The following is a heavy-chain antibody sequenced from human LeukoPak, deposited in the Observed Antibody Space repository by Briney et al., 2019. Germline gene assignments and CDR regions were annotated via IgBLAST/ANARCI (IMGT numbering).Heavy chain of an antibody. CDR3: ARDRMEYYYGSGSLKY. CDR1: GFTFSSYA. Sequence: GSLRLSCAASGFTFSSYAMHWVRQVPGKGLEWVAVISYDGSNKYYADSVKGRFTISRDNSKNTLYLQMNSLRAEDTAVYYCARDRMEYYYGSGSLKYWGQGTLVTVSS. CDR2: ISYDGSNK. V-gene: IGHV3-30-3*01. J-gene: IGHJ4*02. D-gene: IGHD3-10*01.